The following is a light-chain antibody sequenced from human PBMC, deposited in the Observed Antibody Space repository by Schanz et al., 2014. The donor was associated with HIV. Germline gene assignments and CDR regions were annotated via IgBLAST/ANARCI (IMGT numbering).Light chain of an antibody. J-gene: IGLJ3*02. CDR1: SSDVGGYNY. CDR2: DVS. CDR3: CSYAGSYPWV. Sequence: QSALTQPASVSGSPGQSITISCTGTSSDVGGYNYVSWYQQHPGKAPKLMIYDVSNRPSGVPDRFSGSKSGNTASLTISGLQAEDEADYYCCSYAGSYPWVFGGGTKLTVL. V-gene: IGLV2-11*01.